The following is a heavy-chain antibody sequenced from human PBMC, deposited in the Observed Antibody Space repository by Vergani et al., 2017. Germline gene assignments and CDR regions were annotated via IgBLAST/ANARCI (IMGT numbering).Heavy chain of an antibody. J-gene: IGHJ4*02. CDR2: IYYSGLT. CDR1: ADSISSGSYY. V-gene: IGHV4-39*01. D-gene: IGHD6-19*01. CDR3: ARQRPGSGWSPGDFDD. Sequence: QLQLQQSGPGLVKPSETLFLTCTVSADSISSGSYYWGWIRQPPGKSLEWIGSIYYSGLTYYNPSLKSRVAISVDTSKNHFSLKVTSVTAADTAVYFCARQRPGSGWSPGDFDDWGQGILVTVSS.